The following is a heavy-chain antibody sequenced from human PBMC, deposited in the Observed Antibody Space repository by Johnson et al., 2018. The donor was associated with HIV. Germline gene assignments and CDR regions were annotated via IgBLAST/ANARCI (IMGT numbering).Heavy chain of an antibody. J-gene: IGHJ3*02. CDR3: ARGPILEWLSGDGFDM. CDR1: GFSISSNY. CDR2: IYRAGST. V-gene: IGHV3-66*01. D-gene: IGHD3-3*01. Sequence: VQLVESGGGLVRPGGSLRLSCAASGFSISSNYMSWIRQAPGKGLEWVSVIYRAGSTYYADSVKDRFTISRDNSKNTLYLQMNSLRVEDTAMYYCARGPILEWLSGDGFDMWGQGTMVTV.